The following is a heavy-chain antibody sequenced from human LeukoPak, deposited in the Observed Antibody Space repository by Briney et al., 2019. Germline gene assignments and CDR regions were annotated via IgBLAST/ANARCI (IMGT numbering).Heavy chain of an antibody. V-gene: IGHV3-30*18. CDR1: GFTFSNYG. CDR2: ISYDGSNQ. J-gene: IGHJ4*02. CDR3: AKEVGESNSGKSVFDC. Sequence: GGSLRLSCAASGFTFSNYGIHWVRQAPGKGLEWVAVISYDGSNQYYADSVKGRFTISRDNSRNTLSLQMNSLRVEDTAMYFCAKEVGESNSGKSVFDCWGQGTLVAVSP. D-gene: IGHD3-10*01.